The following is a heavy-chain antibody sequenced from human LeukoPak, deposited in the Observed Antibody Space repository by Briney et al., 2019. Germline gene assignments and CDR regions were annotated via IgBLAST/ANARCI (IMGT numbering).Heavy chain of an antibody. V-gene: IGHV1-69*06. CDR3: ARAAGYCSGGSCYHFDY. Sequence: SVNVSFTASVGTFTNYAISGVRQARGQGGEWIGRIIPIFGTANNAQKFQGRVTITADKSTSTAYMELSSLRSEDTAVYYCARAAGYCSGGSCYHFDYWGQGTLVTVSS. CDR2: IIPIFGTA. J-gene: IGHJ4*02. CDR1: VGTFTNYA. D-gene: IGHD2-15*01.